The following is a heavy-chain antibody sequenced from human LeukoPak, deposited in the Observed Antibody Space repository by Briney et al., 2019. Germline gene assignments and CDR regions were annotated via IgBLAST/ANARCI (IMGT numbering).Heavy chain of an antibody. Sequence: GGSLRLSCVASGFTFSDYYMSWIRQAPGKGLEWVSYISSSGSTIYYADSVKGRFTISRDNAKNSLYLQMNSLRAEDTAVYYCARDRIAAAGTLYDYWGQGTLVTVSS. CDR2: ISSSGSTI. V-gene: IGHV3-11*01. J-gene: IGHJ4*02. CDR3: ARDRIAAAGTLYDY. D-gene: IGHD6-13*01. CDR1: GFTFSDYY.